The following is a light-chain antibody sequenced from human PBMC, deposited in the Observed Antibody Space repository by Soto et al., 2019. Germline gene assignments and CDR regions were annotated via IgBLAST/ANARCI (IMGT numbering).Light chain of an antibody. V-gene: IGKV3-11*01. J-gene: IGKJ5*01. CDR1: QSVSRN. Sequence: EIVMTQSPATLSVSPGERATLSCRASQSVSRNLAWYQQKPGQAPRVLIFDASIRATGIPDRFSGGGSGTDFTLTISSLEPEDFAVYYCQQRSNLPPTFGQGTRLEI. CDR3: QQRSNLPPT. CDR2: DAS.